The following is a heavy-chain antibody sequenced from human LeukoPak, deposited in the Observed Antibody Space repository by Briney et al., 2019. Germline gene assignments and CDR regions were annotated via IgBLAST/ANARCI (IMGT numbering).Heavy chain of an antibody. V-gene: IGHV3-7*01. Sequence: GGSLRLSCAASGFIFSSYWMSWVRQAPGKGLEWVANIKQDGSEKYYVDSVKGRFTISRDNAKNSLYLQMNSLRAEDTAVYYCTRVHGGYPFDYWGQGTLVTVSS. D-gene: IGHD2-15*01. CDR3: TRVHGGYPFDY. J-gene: IGHJ4*02. CDR2: IKQDGSEK. CDR1: GFIFSSYW.